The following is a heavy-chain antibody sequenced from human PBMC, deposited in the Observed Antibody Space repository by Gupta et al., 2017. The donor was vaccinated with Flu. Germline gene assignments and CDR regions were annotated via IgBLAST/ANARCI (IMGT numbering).Heavy chain of an antibody. J-gene: IGHJ4*02. D-gene: IGHD6-13*01. Sequence: RQAPGKGLEWVSAISGSGDSTYYADSVKGRFTISRDNFKNTLYLQINSLRAEDTAVYYCAKDRSGTWYGFDYWGQGTLVTVSS. CDR2: ISGSGDST. CDR3: AKDRSGTWYGFDY. V-gene: IGHV3-23*01.